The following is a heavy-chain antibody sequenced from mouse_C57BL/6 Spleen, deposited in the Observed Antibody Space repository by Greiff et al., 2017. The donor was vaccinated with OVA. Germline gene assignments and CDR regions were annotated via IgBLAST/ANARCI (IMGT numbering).Heavy chain of an antibody. CDR2: IWSGGST. V-gene: IGHV2-2*01. CDR3: ARNPYGSSRGYFDV. CDR1: GFSLTSYG. J-gene: IGHJ1*03. Sequence: VTLQESGPGLVQPSQRLSITCTVSGFSLTSYGVHWVRQSPGKGLEWLGVIWSGGSTDYNAAFISRLSISKYNSKSQIFFKMNSLQADDTAIYYCARNPYGSSRGYFDVWGTGTTVTVSS. D-gene: IGHD1-1*01.